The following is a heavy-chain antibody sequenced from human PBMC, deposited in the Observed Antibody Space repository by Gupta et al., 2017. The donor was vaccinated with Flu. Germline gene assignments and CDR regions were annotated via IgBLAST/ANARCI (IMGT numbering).Heavy chain of an antibody. D-gene: IGHD2-15*01. J-gene: IGHJ6*02. CDR2: INPNSGGT. Sequence: RQAPGQGLEWMGWINPNSGGTNYAQKFQGRVTMTRDTSISTAYMELSRLRSDDTAVYYCARVGGYCSGGSCYFYYYGMDVWGQGTTVTVSS. CDR3: ARVGGYCSGGSCYFYYYGMDV. V-gene: IGHV1-2*02.